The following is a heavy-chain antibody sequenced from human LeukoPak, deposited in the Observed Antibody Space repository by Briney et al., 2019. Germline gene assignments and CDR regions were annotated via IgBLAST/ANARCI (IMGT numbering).Heavy chain of an antibody. J-gene: IGHJ3*02. D-gene: IGHD3-22*01. Sequence: PGGSLRLSCAASGFTFDDYGMSWVRQAPGKGLEWVSGINWNGGSTGYADSVKGRFTISRDNAKNSLYLQMNSLRAEDTAVYYCARDHRNYYDSSGYYYGLNDAFDIWGQGTMVTVSS. CDR3: ARDHRNYYDSSGYYYGLNDAFDI. CDR1: GFTFDDYG. CDR2: INWNGGST. V-gene: IGHV3-20*04.